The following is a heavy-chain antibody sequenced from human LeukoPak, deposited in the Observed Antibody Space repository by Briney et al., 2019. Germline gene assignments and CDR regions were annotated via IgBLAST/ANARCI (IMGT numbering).Heavy chain of an antibody. CDR2: ISGSGGNT. J-gene: IGHJ5*02. D-gene: IGHD5-18*01. V-gene: IGHV3-23*01. Sequence: PGGSLRLSCAASGFTFSSYGMSWVRQAPGKGLEWVSAISGSGGNTYYADSVKGRFTISRDNSKNTLYLQMNSLRAEDTAVYYCARAAAMVTSWGLDWFDPWGQGTLVTVSS. CDR3: ARAAAMVTSWGLDWFDP. CDR1: GFTFSSYG.